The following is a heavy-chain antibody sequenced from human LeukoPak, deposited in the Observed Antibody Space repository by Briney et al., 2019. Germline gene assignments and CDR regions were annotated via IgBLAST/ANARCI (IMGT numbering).Heavy chain of an antibody. Sequence: PGGSLRLSCAASGFTVSSNYMSWVRQAPGKGLEWVSVIYSGGSTYYADSVKGRFTISRDNSKNTLYLQMNSLRAEDTAVYYCAKGDLLVVPAAPFDPWGQGTLVTV. CDR1: GFTVSSNY. V-gene: IGHV3-53*01. J-gene: IGHJ5*02. CDR2: IYSGGST. D-gene: IGHD2-2*01. CDR3: AKGDLLVVPAAPFDP.